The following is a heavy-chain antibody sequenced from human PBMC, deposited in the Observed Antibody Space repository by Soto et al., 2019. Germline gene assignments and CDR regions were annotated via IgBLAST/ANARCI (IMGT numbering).Heavy chain of an antibody. V-gene: IGHV4-30-4*01. Sequence: SETLSLTCAVSGGSISSGDYYWSWIRQPPGKGLEWIGYIYYNGITYYNPSLKSRITISVDPSTDQFSLRLSSVTAADTAVYYCARLVGLQYCRGGSCNYYGLDVWGQGTTVTVSS. CDR2: IYYNGIT. J-gene: IGHJ6*02. CDR3: ARLVGLQYCRGGSCNYYGLDV. CDR1: GGSISSGDYY. D-gene: IGHD2-15*01.